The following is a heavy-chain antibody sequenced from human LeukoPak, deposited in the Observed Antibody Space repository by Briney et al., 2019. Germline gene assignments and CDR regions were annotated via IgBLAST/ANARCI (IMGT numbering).Heavy chain of an antibody. CDR2: ISGSGGAT. CDR3: ARAKPKNMVRGLIMRRESRYYFDY. D-gene: IGHD3-10*01. J-gene: IGHJ4*02. Sequence: GGSLRLSCAASGFTFNTYGMSWVRQAPGKGLEWVSGISGSGGATYYADSVKGRFTISRDNSKSTLYIQMNSLRAEDTAVYYCARAKPKNMVRGLIMRRESRYYFDYWGQGTLVTVSS. V-gene: IGHV3-23*01. CDR1: GFTFNTYG.